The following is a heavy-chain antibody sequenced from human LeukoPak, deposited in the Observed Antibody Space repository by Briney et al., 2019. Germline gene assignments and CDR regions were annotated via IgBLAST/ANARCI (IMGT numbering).Heavy chain of an antibody. CDR3: AREARFSSGRHPGVSNWFDP. CDR2: INPNSGGT. V-gene: IGHV1-2*02. CDR1: GYTFTGYY. J-gene: IGHJ5*02. Sequence: ASVKVSCKASGYTFTGYYMHWVRQAPGQGLEWMGWINPNSGGTNYAQKFQGRVTMTRDTSISTAYMELSRLRSDDTAVYYCAREARFSSGRHPGVSNWFDPWGQGTLVTVSS. D-gene: IGHD6-19*01.